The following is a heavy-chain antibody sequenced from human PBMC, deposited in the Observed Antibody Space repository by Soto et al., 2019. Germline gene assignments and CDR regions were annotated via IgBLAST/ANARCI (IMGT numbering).Heavy chain of an antibody. CDR1: GFTFTSSA. J-gene: IGHJ5*02. V-gene: IGHV1-58*01. CDR3: AAAPTGWETWGVGWFDP. D-gene: IGHD1-26*01. CDR2: IVVGSGNT. Sequence: QMQLVQSGPEVKKPGTSVKVSCKASGFTFTSSAVQWVRQARGQRLEWIGWIVVGSGNTNYAQKFQERVTITRDMSTSTAYMELISLRSEDTAVYYCAAAPTGWETWGVGWFDPWGQGTLVTVSS.